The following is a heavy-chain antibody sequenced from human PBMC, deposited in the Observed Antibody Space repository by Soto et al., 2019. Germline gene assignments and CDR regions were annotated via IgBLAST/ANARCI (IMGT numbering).Heavy chain of an antibody. Sequence: EVQVSESGGGLVRPGGSLRLSCAASGFIFSNYAMNWVRQAPGKGLEWVSVIGGRGGSAYYADSVQGRFTISRDNSKNTLSLQMCSLTADDTAIYYCVREGRGSFDFWGRGTMVTVSS. J-gene: IGHJ3*01. CDR2: IGGRGGSA. V-gene: IGHV3-23*01. CDR1: GFIFSNYA. CDR3: VREGRGSFDF. D-gene: IGHD5-12*01.